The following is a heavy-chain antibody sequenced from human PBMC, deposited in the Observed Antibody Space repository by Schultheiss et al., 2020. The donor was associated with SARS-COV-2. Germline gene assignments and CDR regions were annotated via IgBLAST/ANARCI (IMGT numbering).Heavy chain of an antibody. D-gene: IGHD2-8*02. J-gene: IGHJ6*02. V-gene: IGHV3-30-3*01. CDR2: ISYDGSNK. CDR1: GFTFSSYA. CDR3: ARNRYCTGGVCYVASELGMDV. Sequence: GGSLRLSCAASGFTFSSYAMHWVRQAPGKGLEWVAVISYDGSNKYYADSVKGRFTISRDNSKNTLYLQMNSLRAEDTAVYYCARNRYCTGGVCYVASELGMDVWCQGTTVTVSS.